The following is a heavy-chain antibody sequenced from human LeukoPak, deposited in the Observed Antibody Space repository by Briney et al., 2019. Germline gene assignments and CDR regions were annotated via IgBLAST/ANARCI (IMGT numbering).Heavy chain of an antibody. CDR2: INWNGGST. CDR3: AREQLDTAMVHYFDY. D-gene: IGHD5-18*01. CDR1: GFTFDDYG. J-gene: IGHJ4*02. V-gene: IGHV3-20*04. Sequence: GGSLRLSCAASGFTFDDYGMSWVRQAPGKGLEWVSGINWNGGSTGYADSVKGRFTISRDNAKNSLYLQMNSLGAEDTALYYCAREQLDTAMVHYFDYWGQGTLVTVSS.